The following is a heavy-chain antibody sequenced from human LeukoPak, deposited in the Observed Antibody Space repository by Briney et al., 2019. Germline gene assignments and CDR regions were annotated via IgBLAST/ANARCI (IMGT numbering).Heavy chain of an antibody. CDR1: GGSISSGSYY. CDR2: IYTSGST. CDR3: ARSRHIGYCSSTSCPDGGAFDI. V-gene: IGHV4-61*02. J-gene: IGHJ3*02. D-gene: IGHD2-2*01. Sequence: SETLSLTCTVSGGSISSGSYYWSWIRQPAGKGLEWIGRIYTSGSTNYNPSLKSRVTISVDTSKNQFSLKLSSVTAADTAVYYCARSRHIGYCSSTSCPDGGAFDIWGQGTMVTVSS.